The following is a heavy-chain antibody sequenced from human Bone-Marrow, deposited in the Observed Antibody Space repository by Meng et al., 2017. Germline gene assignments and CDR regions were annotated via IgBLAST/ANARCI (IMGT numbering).Heavy chain of an antibody. J-gene: IGHJ4*02. D-gene: IGHD1-26*01. Sequence: VHLQELGPGLVKPSQTLSLTCTVSGGSISSGGYYWSWIRQHPGKGLEWIGYIYYSGSTYYNPSLKSLVTISVDTSKNQFSLKLSSVTAADTAVYYCARVGYSGSRVTSYYFDYWGQGTLVTVSS. V-gene: IGHV4-31*01. CDR2: IYYSGST. CDR1: GGSISSGGYY. CDR3: ARVGYSGSRVTSYYFDY.